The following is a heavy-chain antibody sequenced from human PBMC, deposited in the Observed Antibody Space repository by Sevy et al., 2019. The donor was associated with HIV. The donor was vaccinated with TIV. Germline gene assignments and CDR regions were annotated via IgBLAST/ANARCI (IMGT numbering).Heavy chain of an antibody. J-gene: IGHJ4*02. CDR2: ISDTGIGT. D-gene: IGHD3-10*01. CDR3: ACTGSSCSGTTGPIDY. CDR1: GFTFSSYA. Sequence: GGSLRLSCAASGFTFSSYAMFWVRQAPGKGLEWVSSISDTGIGTYYADSVKGRFTISRDNSKNTLYLQMSSLSAEDTAADYCACTGSSCSGTTGPIDYWGQGALVTVSS. V-gene: IGHV3-23*01.